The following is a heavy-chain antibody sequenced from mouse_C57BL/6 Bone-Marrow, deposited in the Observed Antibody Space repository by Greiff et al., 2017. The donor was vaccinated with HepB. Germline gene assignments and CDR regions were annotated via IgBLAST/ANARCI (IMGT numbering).Heavy chain of an antibody. CDR2: INPSNGGT. J-gene: IGHJ3*01. CDR1: GYTFTSYW. V-gene: IGHV1-53*01. D-gene: IGHD3-2*02. CDR3: ARSRGAQATAWFAY. Sequence: VQLQQPGTELVKPGASVKLSCKASGYTFTSYWMHWVKQRPGQGLEWIGNINPSNGGTNYNEKFKSKATLTVDKSYSTAYMQLSSLTSEDSAVYYCARSRGAQATAWFAYWGQGTLVTVSA.